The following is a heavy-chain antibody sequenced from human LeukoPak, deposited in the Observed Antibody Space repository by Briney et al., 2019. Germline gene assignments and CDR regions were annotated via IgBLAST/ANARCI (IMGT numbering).Heavy chain of an antibody. D-gene: IGHD3-22*01. J-gene: IGHJ4*02. Sequence: PGGSLRLSCAASGFTVSSNYMSWVRQAPGKGLEWVSVIYSGGSTYYADSVKGRFTISRDNSKNTLYLQMNSLRAEDTAVYYCVRDYYDSSGYYSGYWGQGTLVTVSS. CDR3: VRDYYDSSGYYSGY. CDR2: IYSGGST. V-gene: IGHV3-66*01. CDR1: GFTVSSNY.